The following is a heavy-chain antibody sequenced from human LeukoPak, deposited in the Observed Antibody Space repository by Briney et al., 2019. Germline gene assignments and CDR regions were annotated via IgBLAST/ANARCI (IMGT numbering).Heavy chain of an antibody. D-gene: IGHD3-22*01. J-gene: IGHJ5*02. CDR2: INHSGST. Sequence: SETLSLTCTVSGGSISSYYWSWIRQPPGKGLEWIGEINHSGSTNYNPSLKSRVTISVDTSKNQFSLKLSSVTAADTAAYYCAAYYDSSGYGNWFDPWGQGTLVTVSS. CDR1: GGSISSYY. V-gene: IGHV4-34*01. CDR3: AAYYDSSGYGNWFDP.